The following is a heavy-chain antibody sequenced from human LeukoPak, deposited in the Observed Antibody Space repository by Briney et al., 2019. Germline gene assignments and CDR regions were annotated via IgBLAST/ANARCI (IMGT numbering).Heavy chain of an antibody. CDR2: IYYSGST. CDR1: GGSINSYH. D-gene: IGHD3-10*01. CDR3: ARTVSLLWFGELLYPGRDYYGMDV. J-gene: IGHJ6*02. V-gene: IGHV4-59*01. Sequence: PSETLSLTCNVSGGSINSYHWSWIRQPPGKGLEWIGYIYYSGSTNYNPSLKSRVTISVDTSKNQFSLKLSSVTAADTAVYYCARTVSLLWFGELLYPGRDYYGMDVWGQGTTVTVSS.